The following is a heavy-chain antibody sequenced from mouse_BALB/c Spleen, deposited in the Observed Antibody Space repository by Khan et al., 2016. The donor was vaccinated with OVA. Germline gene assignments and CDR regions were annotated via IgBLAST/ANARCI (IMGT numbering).Heavy chain of an antibody. D-gene: IGHD1-1*01. J-gene: IGHJ3*01. CDR2: IDPFNGGT. CDR1: GYSFTNYY. Sequence: EVQLQQSGPELMKPGASVKISCKASGYSFTNYYIHWVKQSHGQSLEWIGYIDPFNGGTTYNQKFKGTATLTVDKSSSTAYMHLSSLTSEDSAVYYCTRLGNTGWFTYWGQGTLVTVSA. V-gene: IGHV1S135*01. CDR3: TRLGNTGWFTY.